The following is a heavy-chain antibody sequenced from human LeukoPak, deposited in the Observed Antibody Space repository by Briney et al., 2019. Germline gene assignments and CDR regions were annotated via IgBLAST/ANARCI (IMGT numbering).Heavy chain of an antibody. V-gene: IGHV3-21*01. Sequence: GGSLRLSCAASGFTFSSYSMSWVRQAPGKGLQWVSSIISSSSFIYYADSVKGRFTISRDNAKNSLYLQMNSLRAEDTAVYYCARDFSIAAAGTNDYWGQGTLVTVSS. J-gene: IGHJ4*02. CDR1: GFTFSSYS. CDR2: IISSSSFI. D-gene: IGHD6-13*01. CDR3: ARDFSIAAAGTNDY.